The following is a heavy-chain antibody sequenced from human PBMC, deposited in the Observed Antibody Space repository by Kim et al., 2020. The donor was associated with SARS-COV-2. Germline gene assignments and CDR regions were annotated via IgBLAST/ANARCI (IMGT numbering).Heavy chain of an antibody. CDR3: ASLTAGAFDI. D-gene: IGHD6-19*01. CDR2: INTKTGNP. V-gene: IGHV7-4-1*02. J-gene: IGHJ3*02. CDR1: GYTFTRYG. Sequence: ASVKVSCKASGYTFTRYGMSWVRQAPGQGLEWMGWINTKTGNPTYAQGFTGRFVFSLDTSVTTAYLQISSLKAEDTAVYYCASLTAGAFDIWGQGTMVTVSS.